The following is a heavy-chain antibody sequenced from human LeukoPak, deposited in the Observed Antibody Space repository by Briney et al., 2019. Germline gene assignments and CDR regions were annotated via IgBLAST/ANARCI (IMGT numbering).Heavy chain of an antibody. V-gene: IGHV1-46*01. CDR1: GYTFSRYY. Sequence: PGASVQVSCKASGYTFSRYYMHWVRQAPGQGLEWMGIINPSGGSTSYAQKFQGRVTMTRDTSTRIVYMELSSLRSEDTAVYYCARWGASGLALIYYYGMDVWGQGTTVTVSS. CDR2: INPSGGST. CDR3: ARWGASGLALIYYYGMDV. D-gene: IGHD3/OR15-3a*01. J-gene: IGHJ6*02.